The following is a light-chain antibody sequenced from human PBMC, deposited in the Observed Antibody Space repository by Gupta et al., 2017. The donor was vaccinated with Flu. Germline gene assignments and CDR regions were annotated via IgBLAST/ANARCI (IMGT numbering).Light chain of an antibody. CDR1: QHINSW. V-gene: IGKV1-12*01. CDR3: LQANSFPLT. CDR2: AAS. J-gene: IGKJ4*01. Sequence: ASVGYRVSITCRASQHINSWLAWYQQKPGKAPKLLIYAASTLESGVPSRFSGTGYGTDFTLTISRPQPEDFATYFCLQANSFPLTFGGGTK.